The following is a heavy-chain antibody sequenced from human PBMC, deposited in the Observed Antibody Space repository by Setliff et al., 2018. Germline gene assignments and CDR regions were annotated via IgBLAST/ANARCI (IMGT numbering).Heavy chain of an antibody. Sequence: ASVKVSCKASGYIFTSYGFSWVRQAPGQGLEWMGWISTYNGKTNYAQKFQGRVTMTTDTSTSTAYMELRSLRSEDTAVYYCARGGDIITIFGVVTSDYYYYMDVWGTGTTVTVSS. CDR3: ARGGDIITIFGVVTSDYYYYMDV. V-gene: IGHV1-18*01. CDR2: ISTYNGKT. J-gene: IGHJ6*03. CDR1: GYIFTSYG. D-gene: IGHD3-3*01.